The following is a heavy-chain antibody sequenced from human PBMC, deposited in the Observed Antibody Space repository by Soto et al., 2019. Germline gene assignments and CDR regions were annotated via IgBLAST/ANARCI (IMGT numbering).Heavy chain of an antibody. CDR3: ARQRNAYYGMAV. CDR1: GYNFSNHW. CDR2: IFPGDSDT. V-gene: IGHV5-51*01. Sequence: PGESLKISCKASGYNFSNHWIVWVRQMPGKGLEWMGVIFPGDSDTRYSPSFQGQVTISADKSSSTAFLEWSTLKASDSAMYYCARQRNAYYGMAVWGQGTTVTVSS. J-gene: IGHJ6*02.